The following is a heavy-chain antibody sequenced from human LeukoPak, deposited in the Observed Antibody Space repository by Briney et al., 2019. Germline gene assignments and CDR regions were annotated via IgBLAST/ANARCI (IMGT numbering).Heavy chain of an antibody. Sequence: PGGSLRLSRAASGFTFSSYAMSWVRQAPGKGLEWVSAISGSGGSTNYADSVKGRFTISRDNSKNTLFLQMNSLRAEDTAVYYCGKGRGGSYYGMDVWGQGTTVTVSS. CDR3: GKGRGGSYYGMDV. CDR2: ISGSGGST. V-gene: IGHV3-23*01. D-gene: IGHD3-10*01. J-gene: IGHJ6*01. CDR1: GFTFSSYA.